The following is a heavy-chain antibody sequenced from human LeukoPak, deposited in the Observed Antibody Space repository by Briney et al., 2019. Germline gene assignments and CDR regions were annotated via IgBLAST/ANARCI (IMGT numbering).Heavy chain of an antibody. CDR2: IKQAGSEK. CDR3: ARGVATIGNDY. V-gene: IGHV3-7*01. D-gene: IGHD5-12*01. Sequence: PGGSLRLSCAASGFTFSSYAMHWVRQAPGKGLEWVANIKQAGSEKYYVDSVKGRFTISRDNAKNSVYLQMNSLRAEDTAVYYCARGVATIGNDYWGQGTLVTVSS. CDR1: GFTFSSYA. J-gene: IGHJ4*02.